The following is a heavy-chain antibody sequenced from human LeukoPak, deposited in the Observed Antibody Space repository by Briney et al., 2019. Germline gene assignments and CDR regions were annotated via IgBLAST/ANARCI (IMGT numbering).Heavy chain of an antibody. CDR1: GFTFSSYW. J-gene: IGHJ4*02. CDR2: LNGDGSTT. CDR3: ARDLGFSSGWYIGY. Sequence: PGGSLRLSCAASGFTFSSYWMHWVRQVPGKGLVWVSRLNGDGSTTNYADSVKGRFIISRDNAKKTLYLQMNSLRAEDTAVYYCARDLGFSSGWYIGYWGQGTLVTVSS. D-gene: IGHD6-19*01. V-gene: IGHV3-74*01.